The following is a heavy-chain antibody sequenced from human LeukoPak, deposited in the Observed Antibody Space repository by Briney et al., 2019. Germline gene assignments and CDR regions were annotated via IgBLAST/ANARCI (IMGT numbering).Heavy chain of an antibody. CDR3: ARDSSRRFYYGSGSSYFDY. D-gene: IGHD3-10*01. CDR1: GFTFSGSA. V-gene: IGHV3-7*05. J-gene: IGHJ4*02. CDR2: IKQDGSEK. Sequence: GGSLRLSCAASGFTFSGSAMHWVRQASGKGLEWVANIKQDGSEKYYVDSVKGRFTISRDNAKNSLYLQMNSLRAEDTAVYYCARDSSRRFYYGSGSSYFDYWGQGTLVTVSS.